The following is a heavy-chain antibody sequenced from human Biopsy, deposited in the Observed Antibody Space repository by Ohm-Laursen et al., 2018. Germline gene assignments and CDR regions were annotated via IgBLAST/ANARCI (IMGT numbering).Heavy chain of an antibody. CDR2: INPHSGTT. CDR1: GYTFTGQY. D-gene: IGHD2-15*01. Sequence: VSVKVSCKASGYTFTGQYLHWVRQVPGQGLEWMGWINPHSGTTKFAQDFQGRVTMTRDTSITTAYMELRRLRSDDTAVYYCAKGQDLRGGAEYFQHWGQGALVTVSS. V-gene: IGHV1-2*02. CDR3: AKGQDLRGGAEYFQH. J-gene: IGHJ1*01.